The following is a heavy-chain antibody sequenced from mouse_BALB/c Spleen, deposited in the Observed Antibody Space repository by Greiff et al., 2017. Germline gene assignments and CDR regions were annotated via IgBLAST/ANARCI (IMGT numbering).Heavy chain of an antibody. CDR2: ISNGGGST. CDR1: GFTFSSYT. Sequence: EVMLVESGGGLVQPGGSLKLSCAASGFTFSSYTMSWVRQTPEKRLEWVAYISNGGGSTYYPDTVKGRFTISRDNAKNTLYLQMSSLKSEDTAMYYCARHETATAWFAYWGQGTLVTVSA. V-gene: IGHV5-12-2*01. D-gene: IGHD1-2*01. J-gene: IGHJ3*01. CDR3: ARHETATAWFAY.